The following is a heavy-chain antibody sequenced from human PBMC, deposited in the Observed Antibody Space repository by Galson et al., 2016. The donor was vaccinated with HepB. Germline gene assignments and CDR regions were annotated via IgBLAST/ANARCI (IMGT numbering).Heavy chain of an antibody. CDR1: GFTFSSYA. CDR2: LSASGGAT. Sequence: SLRLSCAASGFTFSSYAMSWVRQAPGKGLEWVSTLSASGGATYDSDAVKRRFTSSRDNSKNTLYLQMNSLRAEDTAVYYCAKGRTGTTGPVEYWGQGTLVPVSS. D-gene: IGHD1-1*01. CDR3: AKGRTGTTGPVEY. J-gene: IGHJ4*02. V-gene: IGHV3-23*01.